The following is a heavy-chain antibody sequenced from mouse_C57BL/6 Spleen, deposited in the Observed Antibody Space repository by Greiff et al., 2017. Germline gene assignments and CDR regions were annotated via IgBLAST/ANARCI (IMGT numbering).Heavy chain of an antibody. D-gene: IGHD1-1*01. Sequence: EVQLQQSGAELVKPGASVKLSCTASGFNIKDYYMHWVKQRTEQGLEWIGRIDPEDGETKYDPKFKGKATLTADTSSNTAYLQLSSLTSEDTAVYYCASRDYYCGYAMDYWGQGTSVTVSS. J-gene: IGHJ4*01. CDR1: GFNIKDYY. V-gene: IGHV14-2*01. CDR2: IDPEDGET. CDR3: ASRDYYCGYAMDY.